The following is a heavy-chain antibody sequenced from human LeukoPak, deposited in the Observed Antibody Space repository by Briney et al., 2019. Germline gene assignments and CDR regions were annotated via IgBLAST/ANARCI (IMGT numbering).Heavy chain of an antibody. V-gene: IGHV4-39*01. CDR1: GVSISSSNSY. CDR3: SRNGGSARIIDY. D-gene: IGHD2-15*01. CDR2: IYYSGNT. J-gene: IGHJ4*02. Sequence: SETLSLTCTVSGVSISSSNSYWGWIRQPPGKGLEWIGSIYYSGNTYYNASLKSQVSISIDTSKNQFSLKLTSVTAADTAVYYCSRNGGSARIIDYWGQGTLVTVSS.